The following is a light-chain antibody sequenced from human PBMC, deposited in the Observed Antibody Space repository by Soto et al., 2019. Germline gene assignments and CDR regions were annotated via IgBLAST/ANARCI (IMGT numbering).Light chain of an antibody. V-gene: IGLV1-40*01. CDR1: SSNIGAGYD. CDR2: GNS. J-gene: IGLJ2*01. Sequence: QSVLTQPPSVSGAPGQRVTISCTGSSSNIGAGYDVHWYQQLPGTAPKLLIYGNSNRPSGVPDRFSGSKSGTSASLAITGLQAEDEAASSCPSYDRSLRGSVFGGGTKRTVL. CDR3: PSYDRSLRGSV.